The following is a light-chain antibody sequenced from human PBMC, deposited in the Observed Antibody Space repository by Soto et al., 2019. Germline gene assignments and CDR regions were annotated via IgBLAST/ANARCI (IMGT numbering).Light chain of an antibody. CDR2: DSS. CDR1: QTVRNNY. J-gene: IGKJ5*01. V-gene: IGKV3D-20*02. Sequence: EIVLTQSPGTLSLSPGERATLSCRASQTVRNNYLAWYQQRPGQPPRLLIFDSSNRATGVPVRFSGSGSGTVFTLTIGSLEPEDSAVYYCQQRKHWPPITFGQGTRLEIK. CDR3: QQRKHWPPIT.